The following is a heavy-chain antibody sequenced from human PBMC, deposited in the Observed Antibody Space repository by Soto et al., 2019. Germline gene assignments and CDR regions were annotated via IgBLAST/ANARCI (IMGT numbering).Heavy chain of an antibody. J-gene: IGHJ4*02. V-gene: IGHV3-66*01. CDR1: GFTGSSNC. CDR2: IYSGGST. CDR3: ARTCSGGTCSFDS. Sequence: PGGSLRLSCAASGFTGSSNCMSWVRQAPGKGLEWVSVIYSGGSTYYADSVKGRFTISRDNSENTLYLQMNSLRAEDTAVYYCARTCSGGTCSFDSWGQGT. D-gene: IGHD2-15*01.